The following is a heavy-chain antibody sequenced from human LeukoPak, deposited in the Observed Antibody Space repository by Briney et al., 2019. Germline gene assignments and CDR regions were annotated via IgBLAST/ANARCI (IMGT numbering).Heavy chain of an antibody. D-gene: IGHD6-13*01. CDR2: ISSSSSYL. V-gene: IGHV3-21*01. Sequence: GGSLRLSCAASGFTFSSYSMNWVRQAPGKGLEWVSSISSSSSYLYYADSVKGRFTISRDNAKNSLYLQMNSLRAEDTAVYYCARDSSSWAFDYWGQGTLVTVSS. CDR1: GFTFSSYS. J-gene: IGHJ4*02. CDR3: ARDSSSWAFDY.